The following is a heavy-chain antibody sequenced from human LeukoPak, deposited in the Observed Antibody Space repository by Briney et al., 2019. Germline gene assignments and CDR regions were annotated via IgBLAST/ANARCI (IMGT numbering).Heavy chain of an antibody. CDR1: GGSFSSGSYY. CDR3: ARTNYYYGMDV. V-gene: IGHV4-61*01. Sequence: SETLSLTCTVSGGSFSSGSYYWSWIRQPPGKGLEWMGYIFYSGSTNYNPSLKSRVTISVDTSRNQFSLKLSSVTAADTAVYYCARTNYYYGMDVWGQGTTVTVSS. CDR2: IFYSGST. J-gene: IGHJ6*02. D-gene: IGHD1-14*01.